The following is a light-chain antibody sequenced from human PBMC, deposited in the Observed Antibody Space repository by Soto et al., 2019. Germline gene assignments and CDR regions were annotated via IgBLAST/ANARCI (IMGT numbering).Light chain of an antibody. CDR3: TSYAGSNTPYV. Sequence: QSALTQPPSASGSPGQSVTISCTGTSSDVGGYDYVSWYQHHPGKAPKLMIFEVTKRPSGVPDRFSGSKSGNTASLTDSGLQAEDEADYYCTSYAGSNTPYVFGTGTKLTVL. CDR1: SSDVGGYDY. CDR2: EVT. J-gene: IGLJ1*01. V-gene: IGLV2-8*01.